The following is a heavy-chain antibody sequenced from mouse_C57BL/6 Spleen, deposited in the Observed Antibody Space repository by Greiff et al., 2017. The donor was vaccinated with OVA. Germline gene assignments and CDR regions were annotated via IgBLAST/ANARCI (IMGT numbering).Heavy chain of an antibody. D-gene: IGHD2-5*01. CDR1: GYNFTSYW. CDR3: AKGHSNWFAY. CDR2: INPRNGGT. J-gene: IGHJ3*01. V-gene: IGHV1-53*01. Sequence: VQLQQSGTDLVKPGASVKLSCTASGYNFTSYWMHWVKQRPGQGLEWIGNINPRNGGTNYNAKFKSKATLTVDNSSSTAYMQLSRLTSEDSAVYYCAKGHSNWFAYWGQGTLVTVSA.